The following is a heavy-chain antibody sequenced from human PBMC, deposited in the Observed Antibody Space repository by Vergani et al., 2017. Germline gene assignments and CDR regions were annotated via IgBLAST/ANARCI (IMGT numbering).Heavy chain of an antibody. D-gene: IGHD2/OR15-2a*01. CDR2: IKSDGGIT. CDR3: AKDLGGCNSISCSYYMDV. V-gene: IGHV3-74*03. CDR1: GFSFNSYW. J-gene: IGHJ6*03. Sequence: DVHLAESGGGFFQPGGSLRLSCSASGFSFNSYWMHWVRQVPGKGLLWVSRIKSDGGITSYADSVKGRFTISRDNSQNTVNLQMNSLRVDDTAVYYCAKDLGGCNSISCSYYMDVWGKGTTVTV.